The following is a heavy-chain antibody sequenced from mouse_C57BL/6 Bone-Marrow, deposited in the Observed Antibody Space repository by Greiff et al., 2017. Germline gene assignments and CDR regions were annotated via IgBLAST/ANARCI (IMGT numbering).Heavy chain of an antibody. Sequence: VQLQQPGAELVKPGASVKLSCKASGYTFTSYWMHWVKQRPGQGLEWIGMIPPNSGSTNYNEKFKSKATLTVDKSSSTAYMQLSSLTSEDSAVYYCARDDYEGYFDYWGQGTTLTVSS. CDR1: GYTFTSYW. D-gene: IGHD2-4*01. V-gene: IGHV1-64*01. J-gene: IGHJ2*01. CDR3: ARDDYEGYFDY. CDR2: IPPNSGST.